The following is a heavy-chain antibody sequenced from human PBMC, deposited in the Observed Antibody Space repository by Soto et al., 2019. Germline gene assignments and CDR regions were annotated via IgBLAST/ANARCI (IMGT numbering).Heavy chain of an antibody. CDR2: IKADGTEK. Sequence: GGSLRLSCVGSGFTFSSYWMVWVRRTPGKGLEWVATIKADGTEKYYVDSVKGRFTFSRDNAKTSVYLEMNSLRAEDTAVYYCVTAVRGYNANGDLWGQGTTVTVSS. V-gene: IGHV3-7*03. D-gene: IGHD5-12*01. J-gene: IGHJ6*02. CDR1: GFTFSSYW. CDR3: VTAVRGYNANGDL.